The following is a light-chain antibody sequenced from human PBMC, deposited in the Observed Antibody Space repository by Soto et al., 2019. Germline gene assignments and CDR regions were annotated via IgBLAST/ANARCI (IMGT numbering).Light chain of an antibody. CDR2: GAS. Sequence: DIQMTQSPSSLSASLGARVTITCRASQSISSFLNWYQQKPGKAPKLLICGASSLQSGVPSRFSGSGSGTDFTLTISSLQPEDFATYYCQQSYSTPRMYTFGQGTKLEIK. CDR3: QQSYSTPRMYT. CDR1: QSISSF. J-gene: IGKJ2*01. V-gene: IGKV1-39*01.